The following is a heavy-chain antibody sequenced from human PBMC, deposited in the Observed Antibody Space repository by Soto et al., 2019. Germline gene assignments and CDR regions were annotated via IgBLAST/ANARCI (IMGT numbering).Heavy chain of an antibody. J-gene: IGHJ4*02. D-gene: IGHD2-2*01. Sequence: GASVKVSCKASGYTFTSYGISWVRQAPGQGLEWMGWISAYNGNTNYAQKLQGRVTMTTDTSTSTAYMELRSLRSDDTAVYYCARGGPDGSQGSYCSSTSCYGFPLDYWGQGTLVTVSS. CDR3: ARGGPDGSQGSYCSSTSCYGFPLDY. CDR1: GYTFTSYG. CDR2: ISAYNGNT. V-gene: IGHV1-18*01.